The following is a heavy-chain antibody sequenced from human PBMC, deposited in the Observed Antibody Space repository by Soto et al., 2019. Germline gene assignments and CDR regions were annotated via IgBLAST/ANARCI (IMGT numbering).Heavy chain of an antibody. Sequence: SETLSLTCTVSGGSISSYYWSWIRQPPGKGLEWIGYIYYSGSTNYNPSLKSRVTMSVDTSKNQFSLKLSSVTAADTAVYYCARRYGGNFDCWGQGTLVTVSS. J-gene: IGHJ4*02. V-gene: IGHV4-59*01. CDR2: IYYSGST. CDR1: GGSISSYY. CDR3: ARRYGGNFDC. D-gene: IGHD1-26*01.